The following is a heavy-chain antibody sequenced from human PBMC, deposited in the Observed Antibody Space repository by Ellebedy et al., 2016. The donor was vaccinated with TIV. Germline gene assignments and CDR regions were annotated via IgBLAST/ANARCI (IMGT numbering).Heavy chain of an antibody. CDR3: ARVSTNYYYGLDV. Sequence: SETLSLXXTVSGGSINSDYWSWVRQPPGKGLEWIGYINYSGSTSYNPSLKSRVNMSIDASKIQFSLMLRSVSAADTAVYYCARVSTNYYYGLDVWGQGTTVAVSS. V-gene: IGHV4-59*13. J-gene: IGHJ6*02. CDR1: GGSINSDY. D-gene: IGHD3-16*02. CDR2: INYSGST.